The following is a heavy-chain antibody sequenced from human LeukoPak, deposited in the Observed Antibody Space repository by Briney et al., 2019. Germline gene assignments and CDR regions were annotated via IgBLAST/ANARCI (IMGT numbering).Heavy chain of an antibody. CDR2: IRYDGSNK. CDR3: AKTGTTMSRNWYFDL. CDR1: GFTFSSYG. Sequence: GGSLRLSCAASGFTFSSYGMHWVRQAPGKGLEWVAFIRYDGSNKYYADSVKGRFTISGDNSKNTLYLQMNSLRAEDTAVYYCAKTGTTMSRNWYFDLWGRGTLVTVSS. D-gene: IGHD1-7*01. J-gene: IGHJ2*01. V-gene: IGHV3-30*02.